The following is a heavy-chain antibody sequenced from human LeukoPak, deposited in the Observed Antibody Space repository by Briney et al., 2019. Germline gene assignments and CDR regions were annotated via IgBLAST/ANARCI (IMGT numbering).Heavy chain of an antibody. CDR3: ARDLPKISIFGAFQH. V-gene: IGHV3-30-3*01. CDR1: GFTFSSYA. Sequence: GRSLRLSCAASGFTFSSYAMHWVRQAPGKGLEWVAVISYDGSNKYYADSVKGRFTISRDNSKNTLYLQMNSLRAEDTAVYYCARDLPKISIFGAFQHWGQGALVIVSS. CDR2: ISYDGSNK. J-gene: IGHJ1*01. D-gene: IGHD3-3*01.